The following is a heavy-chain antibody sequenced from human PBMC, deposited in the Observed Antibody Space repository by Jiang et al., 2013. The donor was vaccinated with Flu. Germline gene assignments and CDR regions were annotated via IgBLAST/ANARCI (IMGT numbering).Heavy chain of an antibody. CDR1: GFTFSSYA. CDR2: ISGSGGST. D-gene: IGHD2-2*01. J-gene: IGHJ4*02. CDR3: ATSDIVVVPAANQGHY. Sequence: GGGLVQPGGSLRLSCAASGFTFSSYAMSWVRQAPGKGLEWVSAISGSGGSTYYADSVKGRFTISRDNSKNTLYLQMNSLRAEDTAVYYCATSDIVVVPAANQGHYWGQGTLVTVSS. V-gene: IGHV3-23*01.